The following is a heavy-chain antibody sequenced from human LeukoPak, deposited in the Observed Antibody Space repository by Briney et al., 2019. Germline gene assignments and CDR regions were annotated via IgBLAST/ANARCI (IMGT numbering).Heavy chain of an antibody. CDR1: GYTFSDNF. CDR2: INPNNGGT. CDR3: ARGGGSYFGNVPY. Sequence: ASVKVSCKASGYTFSDNFIHWVRQAAGQGLECMGWINPNNGGTKYAQKFQGRVTITRDTSLTTTYMELIRLTSDDTAVYFCARGGGSYFGNVPYWGQGTLVSVSS. D-gene: IGHD1-26*01. V-gene: IGHV1-2*02. J-gene: IGHJ4*02.